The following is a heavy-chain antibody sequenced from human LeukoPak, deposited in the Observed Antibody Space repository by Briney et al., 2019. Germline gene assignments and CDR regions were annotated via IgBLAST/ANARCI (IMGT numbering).Heavy chain of an antibody. CDR2: IYSDGTT. J-gene: IGHJ6*03. CDR1: GFTVFSNY. CDR3: ARERSYYYYYMDA. D-gene: IGHD3-10*01. V-gene: IGHV3-53*01. Sequence: GGSLRLSCAASGFTVFSNYMSWVRQAPGKGLEWVSVIYSDGTTYYADSVQGRFTISRDNSKNTAYLQMKSLRAEDTAVYFFARERSYYYYYMDAWGKGTTVTVSS.